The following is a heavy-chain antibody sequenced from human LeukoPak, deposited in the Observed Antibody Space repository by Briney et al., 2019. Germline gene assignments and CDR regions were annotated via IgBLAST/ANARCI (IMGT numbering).Heavy chain of an antibody. CDR3: ARGRYDYGVNWFDP. CDR1: GYSISSGYY. Sequence: SETLSLTCTVSGYSISSGYYWGWIRQPPGKGLEWIGSIYHSGSTYYNPSLKSRVTISVDTSKNQFSLKLSSVTAADTAVYYCARGRYDYGVNWFDPWGQGTLVTVSS. CDR2: IYHSGST. J-gene: IGHJ5*02. D-gene: IGHD4-17*01. V-gene: IGHV4-38-2*02.